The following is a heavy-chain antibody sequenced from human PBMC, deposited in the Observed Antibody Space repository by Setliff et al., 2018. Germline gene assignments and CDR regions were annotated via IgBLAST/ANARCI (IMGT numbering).Heavy chain of an antibody. CDR1: GGSISTYY. J-gene: IGHJ6*03. Sequence: SETLSLTCTVSGGSISTYYWSWIRQPPGKGLEFIGYVYYSGSTYYNPSLKSRVTISLDTSNNQFSLSLSSVTAADTAVYYCARMSGFQYMDVWGKGTTVTV. CDR3: ARMSGFQYMDV. CDR2: VYYSGST. D-gene: IGHD3-3*01. V-gene: IGHV4-59*08.